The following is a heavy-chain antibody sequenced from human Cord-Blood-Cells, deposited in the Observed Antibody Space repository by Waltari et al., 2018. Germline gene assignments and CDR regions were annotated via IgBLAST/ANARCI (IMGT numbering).Heavy chain of an antibody. CDR1: GGSISSSSYY. J-gene: IGHJ4*02. CDR3: ARLTYYDFWSGYYFDY. CDR2: IYYSGST. Sequence: QLQLQESGPGLVKPSETLSLTCTVPGGSISSSSYYWGWIRPPPGKGLEWIGSIYYSGSTYYNPSLKSRVTISVDTSKNQFSLKLSSVTAADTAVYYCARLTYYDFWSGYYFDYWGQGTLVTVSS. V-gene: IGHV4-39*01. D-gene: IGHD3-3*01.